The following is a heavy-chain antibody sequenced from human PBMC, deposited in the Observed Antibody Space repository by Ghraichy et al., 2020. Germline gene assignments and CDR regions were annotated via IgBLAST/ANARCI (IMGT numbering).Heavy chain of an antibody. V-gene: IGHV3-21*01. CDR3: ARDVRQHNPTTTRRYFDY. D-gene: IGHD3-10*02. J-gene: IGHJ4*02. Sequence: GGSLRLSCAASGFNFSNYNMNWVRQAPGKGLEWVSSIGSSSNYINYADSMKGRFTISRDNAKNSLYLQMNSLRAEDTAVYYCARDVRQHNPTTTRRYFDYWGQGTLVTVSS. CDR1: GFNFSNYN. CDR2: IGSSSNYI.